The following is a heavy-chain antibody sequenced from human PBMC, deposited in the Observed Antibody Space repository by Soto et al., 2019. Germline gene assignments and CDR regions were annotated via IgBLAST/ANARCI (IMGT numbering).Heavy chain of an antibody. CDR1: GGSFSGYY. J-gene: IGHJ4*02. V-gene: IGHV4-34*01. CDR3: ARGSPRITMVRGVRFDY. Sequence: SSETLSLTCAVYGGSFSGYYWSWIRQPPGKGLEWIGEINHSGSTNYNPSLKSRVTISVDTSKNQFSLKLSSVTAADTAVYYCARGSPRITMVRGVRFDYWGQGTLVTVSS. CDR2: INHSGST. D-gene: IGHD3-10*01.